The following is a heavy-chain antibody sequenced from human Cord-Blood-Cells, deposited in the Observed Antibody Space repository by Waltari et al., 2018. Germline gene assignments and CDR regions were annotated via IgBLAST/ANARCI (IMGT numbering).Heavy chain of an antibody. D-gene: IGHD6-13*01. V-gene: IGHV4-34*01. CDR1: GGSFSGYY. Sequence: QVQLQQWGAGLLKPSETLSLTCAVYGGSFSGYYWSWIRPPPGKWLEWIGEINHSGSTNYNPSLKSRVTISVDTSKNQFSLKLSSVTAADTAVYYCARGGGIAAAGTYQLNYWGQGTLVTVSS. CDR3: ARGGGIAAAGTYQLNY. CDR2: INHSGST. J-gene: IGHJ4*02.